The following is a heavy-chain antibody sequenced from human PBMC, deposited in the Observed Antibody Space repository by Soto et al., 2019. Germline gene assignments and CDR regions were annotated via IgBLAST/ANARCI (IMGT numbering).Heavy chain of an antibody. CDR1: GYTFTGYY. J-gene: IGHJ5*02. CDR2: INPNSGGT. V-gene: IGHV1-2*04. D-gene: IGHD3-22*01. CDR3: ARAHYYDSSGYYRS. Sequence: ASVKVSCKASGYTFTGYYMHWVRQAPGQGLEWMRWINPNSGGTNYAQKFQGWVTMTRDTSISTAYMEPSRLRSDDTAVYYCARAHYYDSSGYYRSWGPGTLVTVSS.